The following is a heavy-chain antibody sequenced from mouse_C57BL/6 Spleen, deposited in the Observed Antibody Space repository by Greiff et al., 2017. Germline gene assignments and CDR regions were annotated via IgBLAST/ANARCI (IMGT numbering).Heavy chain of an antibody. V-gene: IGHV10-1*01. CDR1: GFSFNTYA. CDR2: IRSKSNNYAT. J-gene: IGHJ4*01. CDR3: LTGYYGYDYYAMDY. Sequence: EVQGVESGGGLVQPKGSLKLSCAASGFSFNTYAMNWVRQAPGKGLEWVARIRSKSNNYATYYADSVKDRFTISRDDSESMLYLQMNNLKTDATAMYDCLTGYYGYDYYAMDYWGQGTSVTVSS. D-gene: IGHD2-2*01.